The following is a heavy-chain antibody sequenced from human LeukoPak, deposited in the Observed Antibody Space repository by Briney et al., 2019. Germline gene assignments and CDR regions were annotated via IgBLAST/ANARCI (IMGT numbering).Heavy chain of an antibody. CDR2: INSDGSST. J-gene: IGHJ5*02. CDR3: ASRIPGSGSYYFNWFDP. Sequence: GGSLRLSCAASGFTFSSYWMHWVRQAPGKGLVWVSRINSDGSSTSYTDSVKGRFTISRDNAKNTLYLQMNSLRAEDTAVYYCASRIPGSGSYYFNWFDPWGQGTLVTVSS. V-gene: IGHV3-74*01. D-gene: IGHD3-10*01. CDR1: GFTFSSYW.